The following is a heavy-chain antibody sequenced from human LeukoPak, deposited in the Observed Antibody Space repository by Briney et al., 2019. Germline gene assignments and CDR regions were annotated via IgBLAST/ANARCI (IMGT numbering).Heavy chain of an antibody. CDR1: GFTFSSYA. Sequence: PGGSLRLSCAASGFTFSSYAMSWVRQAPGKGLEWVSAISGSGGSTYYADSVKGRFTISRDNSKNTLYLQMNSLRAEDTAVYYCAKDRELKYSSGYYFDYWGQGTLVTVSS. V-gene: IGHV3-23*01. CDR2: ISGSGGST. D-gene: IGHD6-19*01. CDR3: AKDRELKYSSGYYFDY. J-gene: IGHJ4*02.